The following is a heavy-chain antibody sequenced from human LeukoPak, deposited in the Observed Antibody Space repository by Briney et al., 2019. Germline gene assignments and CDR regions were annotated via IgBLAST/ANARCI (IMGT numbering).Heavy chain of an antibody. J-gene: IGHJ6*02. CDR2: ISGSGGST. V-gene: IGHV3-23*01. CDR1: GFTFSSYA. CDR3: AKMDYDFWSGYRYYYYYGMDV. D-gene: IGHD3-3*01. Sequence: GGSLRLSCAASGFTFSSYAMSWVRQAPGKGLEWVSAISGSGGSTYYADSVKGRFTISRDNSKNTLYLQMNGLRAEDTAVYYCAKMDYDFWSGYRYYYYYGMDVWGQGTTVTVSS.